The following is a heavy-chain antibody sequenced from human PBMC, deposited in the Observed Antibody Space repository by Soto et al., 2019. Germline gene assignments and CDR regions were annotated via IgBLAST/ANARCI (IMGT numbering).Heavy chain of an antibody. V-gene: IGHV6-1*01. CDR3: ARGLFDGYNGYYYYGMDV. D-gene: IGHD5-12*01. Sequence: PSQTLSLTFAISGDSVSSNSSAWNCISQSPSRGLEWLGRTYYRSKWYNDYAVSVKSRITINPDTSKNQFSLQLNSVTPEDTAVYYCARGLFDGYNGYYYYGMDVWGQGTTVTVSS. CDR1: GDSVSSNSSA. J-gene: IGHJ6*02. CDR2: TYYRSKWYN.